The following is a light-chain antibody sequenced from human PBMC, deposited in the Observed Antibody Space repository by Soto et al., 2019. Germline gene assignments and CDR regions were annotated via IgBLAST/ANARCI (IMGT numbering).Light chain of an antibody. CDR3: SSYTRSTTPV. CDR2: QVS. J-gene: IGLJ3*02. CDR1: SSDVGGYNF. V-gene: IGLV2-14*01. Sequence: QSALTQPASVSGSPGQSITISCTGTSSDVGGYNFVSWYQQHPGRAPKIVIYQVSNRPSGISDRFSGSKSGNTASLTISGLQAEDEAVYYCSSYTRSTTPVFGGGTKVTVL.